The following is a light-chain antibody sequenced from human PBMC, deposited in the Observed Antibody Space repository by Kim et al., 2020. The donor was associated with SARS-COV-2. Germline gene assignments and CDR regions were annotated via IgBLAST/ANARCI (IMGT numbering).Light chain of an antibody. J-gene: IGLJ3*02. V-gene: IGLV3-21*04. CDR2: YDS. CDR1: NIGSKT. Sequence: APGKTARITCGGDNIGSKTVHWYQQKPGQAPVVVIYYDSDRPSGISERISGTNSGNTATLTINRVEAGDEADYYCQVWDSGRDHPEFGGGTKLTVL. CDR3: QVWDSGRDHPE.